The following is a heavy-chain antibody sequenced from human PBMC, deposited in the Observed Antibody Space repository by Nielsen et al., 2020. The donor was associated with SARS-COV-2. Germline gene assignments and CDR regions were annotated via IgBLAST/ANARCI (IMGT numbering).Heavy chain of an antibody. CDR2: ISGSGGST. Sequence: WIRQPPGKGLEWLSAISGSGGSTYYADSVKGRFTISRDNSKNTLYLQMNSLRAEDTAVYYGAKAPAAGTIFGYYYCMDVWGQGTTVTVSS. CDR3: AKAPAAGTIFGYYYCMDV. V-gene: IGHV3-23*01. D-gene: IGHD6-13*01. J-gene: IGHJ6*02.